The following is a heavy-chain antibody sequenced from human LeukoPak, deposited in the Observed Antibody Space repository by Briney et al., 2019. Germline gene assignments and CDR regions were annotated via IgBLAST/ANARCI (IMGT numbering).Heavy chain of an antibody. D-gene: IGHD1-26*01. CDR3: ARPYSGSYHDPEYFQH. CDR1: GFTFGSYS. CDR2: ISSSSSTI. J-gene: IGHJ1*01. V-gene: IGHV3-48*01. Sequence: GGSLRLSCAASGFTFGSYSMNWVRQAPGKGLEWVSYISSSSSTIYYADSVKGRFTISRDNSKNTLYLQMNSLRAEDTAVYYCARPYSGSYHDPEYFQHWGQGTLVTVSS.